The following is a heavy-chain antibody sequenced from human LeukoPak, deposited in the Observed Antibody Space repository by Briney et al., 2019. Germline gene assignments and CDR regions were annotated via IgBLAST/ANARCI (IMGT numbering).Heavy chain of an antibody. CDR2: INENGSEK. CDR3: AKLAKYFYGSETYYFFEH. CDR1: GFTFTRHW. Sequence: GGSLRLSCVTSGFTFTRHWMTWVRQAPGKGLEWVANINENGSEKKYVDSVKGRFTISRDNAKNSLYLQMNSLRVEDTAVYYCAKLAKYFYGSETYYFFEHWGQGTPVTASS. J-gene: IGHJ4*02. V-gene: IGHV3-7*01. D-gene: IGHD3-10*01.